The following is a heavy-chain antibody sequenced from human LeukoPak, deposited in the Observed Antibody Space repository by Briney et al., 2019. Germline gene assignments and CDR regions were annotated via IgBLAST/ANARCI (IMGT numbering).Heavy chain of an antibody. J-gene: IGHJ4*02. D-gene: IGHD5-24*01. Sequence: ASVKVSCKASGYTFTSYGISWVRQAPGQGLEWMGWISAYNGNTNYAQKLQGRVTMTTDTSTSTAYMELRSLRSDDTAVYYCARDSLGLQSSDLFDYWGQGTLVTVSS. V-gene: IGHV1-18*01. CDR2: ISAYNGNT. CDR1: GYTFTSYG. CDR3: ARDSLGLQSSDLFDY.